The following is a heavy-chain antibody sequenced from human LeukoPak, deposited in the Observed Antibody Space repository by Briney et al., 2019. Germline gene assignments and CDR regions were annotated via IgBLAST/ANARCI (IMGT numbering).Heavy chain of an antibody. D-gene: IGHD2-2*01. CDR1: GFTFSSYA. V-gene: IGHV3-23*01. J-gene: IGHJ3*02. Sequence: GGSLRLSCAASGFTFSSYAMSWVRQAPGKGLEWVSAISGSGGSTYYADSVKGRFTISRDNSKNTLYLQMNSLRAEDTAVYYCAKDKITLLYCSSTSCPNDAFDIWGQGTMVTVSS. CDR2: ISGSGGST. CDR3: AKDKITLLYCSSTSCPNDAFDI.